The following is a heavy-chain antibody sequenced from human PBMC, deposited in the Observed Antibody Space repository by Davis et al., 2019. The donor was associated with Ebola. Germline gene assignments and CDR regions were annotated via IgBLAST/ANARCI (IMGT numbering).Heavy chain of an antibody. CDR3: ARKLLGRDDS. D-gene: IGHD7-27*01. CDR1: GFNVNTDY. CDR2: LYSGGNT. V-gene: IGHV3-66*01. J-gene: IGHJ4*02. Sequence: GESLKISCAASGFNVNTDYMTWVRQAPGKGLEWVAVLYSGGNTYYADSVKGRFTISRDNSENTVYLQMNSLRVEDTAIYYCARKLLGRDDSWGQGTLVTVSS.